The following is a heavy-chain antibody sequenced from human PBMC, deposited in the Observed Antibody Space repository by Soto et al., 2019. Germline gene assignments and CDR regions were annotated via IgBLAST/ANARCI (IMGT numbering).Heavy chain of an antibody. CDR1: GGSFIGYS. Sequence: SETLSLTCAVFGGSFIGYSWNWIRQPPGKGLEWIGEINHSGSTNYNPSLKSRVTISVDTSKKHFSLKLSSVTAADTAVYYCARVRLAARPADYWGQGTLVTVSS. J-gene: IGHJ4*02. D-gene: IGHD6-6*01. V-gene: IGHV4-34*01. CDR3: ARVRLAARPADY. CDR2: INHSGST.